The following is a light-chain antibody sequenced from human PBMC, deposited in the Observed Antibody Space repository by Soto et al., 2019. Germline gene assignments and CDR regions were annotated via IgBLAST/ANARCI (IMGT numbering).Light chain of an antibody. Sequence: EIVLTQSPDTLSFSPGERATLSCRASQSVRSSLAWYQQKPGQAPRLLIYDASNRTTGIPARFSGSESGTDFTLTISSLEPEDFAVYYCQQRSNWPPEVTFGPGTKVDIK. V-gene: IGKV3-11*01. CDR1: QSVRSS. CDR2: DAS. J-gene: IGKJ3*01. CDR3: QQRSNWPPEVT.